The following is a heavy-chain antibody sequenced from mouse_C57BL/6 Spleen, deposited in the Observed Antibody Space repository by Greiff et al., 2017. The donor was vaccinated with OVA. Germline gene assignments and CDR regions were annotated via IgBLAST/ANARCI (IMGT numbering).Heavy chain of an antibody. CDR3: ARNPTRRGGYYYAMDY. CDR2: INPSNGGT. J-gene: IGHJ4*01. V-gene: IGHV1-53*01. CDR1: GYTFTSYW. Sequence: QVHVKQSGTELVKPGASVKLSCKASGYTFTSYWMHWVKQRPGQGLAWIGNINPSNGGTNYNEKFKSKATLTVDKSSSTAYMQLSSLTSEDSAVYYGARNPTRRGGYYYAMDYWGQGTSVTVSS.